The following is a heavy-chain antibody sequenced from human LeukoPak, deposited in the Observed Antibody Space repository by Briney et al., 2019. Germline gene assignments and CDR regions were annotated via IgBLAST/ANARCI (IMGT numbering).Heavy chain of an antibody. CDR3: ARVPGGCSSSWSSFGDCYSGFDY. CDR1: GFTFSSYA. Sequence: GGSLRLSCAASGFTFSSYAMHWVRQAPGKGLEWVAVISYDGSNKYYADSVKGRFTISRDNSKNTLYLQMNSLRAEDTAVYYCARVPGGCSSSWSSFGDCYSGFDYWGQGTLVTVSS. D-gene: IGHD2-21*02. J-gene: IGHJ4*02. V-gene: IGHV3-30-3*01. CDR2: ISYDGSNK.